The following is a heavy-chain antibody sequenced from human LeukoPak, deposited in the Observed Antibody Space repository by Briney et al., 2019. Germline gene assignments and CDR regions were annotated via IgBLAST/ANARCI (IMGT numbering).Heavy chain of an antibody. CDR1: GGTFSSYA. D-gene: IGHD5-12*01. J-gene: IGHJ4*02. CDR2: IIPILGIA. Sequence: SVKASCKASGGTFSSYAISWVRQAPGQGLEWMGRIIPILGIANYAQKFQGRVTITADKSTSTAYMGLSSLRSEDTAVYYCARAGYSGYDLGYWGQGTLVTVSS. CDR3: ARAGYSGYDLGY. V-gene: IGHV1-69*04.